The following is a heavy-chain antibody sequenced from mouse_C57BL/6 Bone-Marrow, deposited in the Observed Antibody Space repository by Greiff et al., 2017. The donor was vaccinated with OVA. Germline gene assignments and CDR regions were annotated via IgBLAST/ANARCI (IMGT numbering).Heavy chain of an antibody. CDR3: VRDGGSNTRDWYFDV. V-gene: IGHV5-2*01. Sequence: EVMLVESGGGLVQPGESLKLSCESNEYEFPSHDMSWVRKTPEKRLELVAAINSDGGSTYYPDTMERRFIISRDNTKKTLYLQMSSLRSEDTALYNSVRDGGSNTRDWYFDVWGTGTTVTVSS. J-gene: IGHJ1*03. CDR2: INSDGGST. D-gene: IGHD1-1*02. CDR1: EYEFPSHD.